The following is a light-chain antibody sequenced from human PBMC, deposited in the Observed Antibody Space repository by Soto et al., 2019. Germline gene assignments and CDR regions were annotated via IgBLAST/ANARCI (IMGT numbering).Light chain of an antibody. CDR3: SSYTSSSTRV. CDR1: SSDVGGYNY. Sequence: QSALTQPASVSGSPGQSITISRTGTSSDVGGYNYVSWYQHHPGKAPKLMIYDVTNRPSGVSNRFSGSKSGNTASLTISGLQAEDEADYYCSSYTSSSTRVFGTGTKVTVL. J-gene: IGLJ1*01. CDR2: DVT. V-gene: IGLV2-14*03.